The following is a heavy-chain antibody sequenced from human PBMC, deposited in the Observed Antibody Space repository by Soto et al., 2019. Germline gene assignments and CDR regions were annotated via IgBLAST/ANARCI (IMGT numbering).Heavy chain of an antibody. Sequence: SVKVSCKAAGGAFSNHAISWVRQAPGQGLEWMGGIIPIFGTPMYAQEFKGRVTITADKSMSTAYMELRSLRSDDTAVYYCVKDRDSNSWPSRDVWGPGTTVTVSS. CDR1: GGAFSNHA. CDR2: IIPIFGTP. J-gene: IGHJ6*02. CDR3: VKDRDSNSWPSRDV. D-gene: IGHD3-22*01. V-gene: IGHV1-69*06.